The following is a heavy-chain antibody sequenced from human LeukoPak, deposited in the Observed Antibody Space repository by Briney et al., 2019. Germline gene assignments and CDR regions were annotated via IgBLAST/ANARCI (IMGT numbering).Heavy chain of an antibody. Sequence: PSETLSLTCTVSGGSISSSSYYWGWIRQPPGKGLEWIGEINHSGSTNYNPSLKSRVTISVDTSKNQFSLKLSSVTAADTAVYYCARLTSWFVLDYWGQGTLVTVSS. CDR3: ARLTSWFVLDY. CDR1: GGSISSSSYY. D-gene: IGHD1-1*01. CDR2: INHSGST. V-gene: IGHV4-39*07. J-gene: IGHJ4*02.